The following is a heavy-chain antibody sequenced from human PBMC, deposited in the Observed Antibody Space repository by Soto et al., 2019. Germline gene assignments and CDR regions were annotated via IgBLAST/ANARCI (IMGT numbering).Heavy chain of an antibody. D-gene: IGHD5-18*01. CDR2: ISAYNGNT. CDR3: ASSLLVGYGLEGESD. Sequence: QVQLVQSGAEVKKPGASVKVSCKASGYTFTSYGISWVRQAPGQGLEWMGWISAYNGNTNYAQKLQGRVTMTTDTSTSPAYMELRSLRSDDTAGYYWASSLLVGYGLEGESDWGQGTLVTVSS. CDR1: GYTFTSYG. J-gene: IGHJ4*02. V-gene: IGHV1-18*01.